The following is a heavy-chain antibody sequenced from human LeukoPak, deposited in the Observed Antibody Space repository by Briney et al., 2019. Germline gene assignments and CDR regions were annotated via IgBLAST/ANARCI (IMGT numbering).Heavy chain of an antibody. D-gene: IGHD4-17*01. V-gene: IGHV1-2*02. CDR1: GYTFTGYY. J-gene: IGHJ4*02. Sequence: ASVKVSCKASGYTFTGYYMHWVRQAPGQGLEWMGWINPNSGGTNYARKFQGRVTMTRDTSISTAYMELSRLRSDDTAVYYCARGGHYGDYVVDYWGQGTLVTVSS. CDR3: ARGGHYGDYVVDY. CDR2: INPNSGGT.